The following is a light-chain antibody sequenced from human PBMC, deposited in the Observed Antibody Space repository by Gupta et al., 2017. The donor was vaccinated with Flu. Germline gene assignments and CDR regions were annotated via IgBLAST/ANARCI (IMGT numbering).Light chain of an antibody. Sequence: SYELTQPTSVSVSPGQTARIPCSGDALPKQFAYWYQQKPGQAPVLVIYKDSERPSGIPERFSGSTSGTTVTLTISGVQAEDEADYYCQSADSTETYVVFGGGTKLTVL. J-gene: IGLJ2*01. CDR2: KDS. CDR1: ALPKQF. CDR3: QSADSTETYVV. V-gene: IGLV3-25*03.